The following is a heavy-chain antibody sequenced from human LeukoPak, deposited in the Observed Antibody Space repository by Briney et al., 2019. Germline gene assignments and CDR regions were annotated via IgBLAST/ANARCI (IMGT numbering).Heavy chain of an antibody. Sequence: PGGSLRLSCAASGFTFSSYSMNWVRQAPGKGLEWVSSISSSSSYIYYADSVKGRFTISRDNAKNSLYLQMNSLRAEDTAVYYCARVWGNDYGEYGVFDYWGQGTLVTVSS. J-gene: IGHJ4*02. V-gene: IGHV3-21*01. CDR1: GFTFSSYS. D-gene: IGHD4-17*01. CDR3: ARVWGNDYGEYGVFDY. CDR2: ISSSSSYI.